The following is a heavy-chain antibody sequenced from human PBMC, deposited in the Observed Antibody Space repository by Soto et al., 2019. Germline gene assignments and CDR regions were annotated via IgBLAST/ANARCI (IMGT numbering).Heavy chain of an antibody. V-gene: IGHV1-3*01. CDR3: ATPIGVAPDF. CDR2: INAGYGNT. Sequence: ASVKVSCKTSGYTFASYTIHWVRQAPGQRLEWMGWINAGYGNTKYSQKFQGRVTITRDTSASTAYMELSSLRSEDTAVYYCATPIGVAPDFWGQGTLVPVAS. CDR1: GYTFASYT. D-gene: IGHD3-10*01. J-gene: IGHJ4*02.